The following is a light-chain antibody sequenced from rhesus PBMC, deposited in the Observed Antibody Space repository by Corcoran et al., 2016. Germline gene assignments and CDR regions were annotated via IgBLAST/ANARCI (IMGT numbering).Light chain of an antibody. J-gene: IGKJ2*01. CDR2: KAS. V-gene: IGKV1-22*01. CDR1: QGISSW. Sequence: DIQMTQSPSSLSASVGDTVTITCRASQGISSWLAWYQQKPGKAPKLLIYKASILQSGVPSRFSGSGSGTDFTLTSSSLQSEDFATYYCQRYSSRPYSFGQGTKVEIK. CDR3: QRYSSRPYS.